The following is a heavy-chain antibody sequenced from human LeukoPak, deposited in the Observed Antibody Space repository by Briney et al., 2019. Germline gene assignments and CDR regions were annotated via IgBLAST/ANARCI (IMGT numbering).Heavy chain of an antibody. Sequence: ASVKVFCKASGGTFSSYAISWVRQAPGQGLEWMGGIIPIFGTANYAQKFQGRVTITADESTSTAYMELSSLRSEDTAVYYCARDHRREGYFTAFDIWGRGTMVTVSS. D-gene: IGHD5-24*01. J-gene: IGHJ3*02. V-gene: IGHV1-69*13. CDR3: ARDHRREGYFTAFDI. CDR2: IIPIFGTA. CDR1: GGTFSSYA.